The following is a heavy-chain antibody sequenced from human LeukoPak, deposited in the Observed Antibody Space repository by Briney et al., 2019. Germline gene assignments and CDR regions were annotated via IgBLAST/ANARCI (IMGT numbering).Heavy chain of an antibody. V-gene: IGHV1-69*13. CDR3: ARRAARPTYFDY. CDR1: GGTFSSYA. J-gene: IGHJ4*02. D-gene: IGHD6-6*01. Sequence: ASVKVSCKASGGTFSSYAISWVRQAPGQGLEWMGGIIPIFGTANYAQKFQGRVTITADESTSTAHMELSSLRSEDTAVYYCARRAARPTYFDYWGQGTLVTVSS. CDR2: IIPIFGTA.